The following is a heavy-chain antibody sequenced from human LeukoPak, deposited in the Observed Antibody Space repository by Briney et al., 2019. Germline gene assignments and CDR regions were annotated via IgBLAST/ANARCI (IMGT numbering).Heavy chain of an antibody. Sequence: GGSLGLSCAASGFTFSNYWMSWVRQAPGKGLEWVANIKRDGSENYYVDSVKGRFTISRDNAKNSLYLQMNSLRAEDTALYYCARGRRSGYDWVGFFDYWGQGTLVTVSS. D-gene: IGHD5-12*01. CDR2: IKRDGSEN. CDR1: GFTFSNYW. J-gene: IGHJ4*02. CDR3: ARGRRSGYDWVGFFDY. V-gene: IGHV3-7*01.